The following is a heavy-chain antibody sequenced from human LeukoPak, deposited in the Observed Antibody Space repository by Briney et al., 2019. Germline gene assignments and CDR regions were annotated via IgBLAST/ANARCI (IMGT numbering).Heavy chain of an antibody. V-gene: IGHV3-48*03. Sequence: GGSLRLSCAASGFTFSSYEMNWDRQSPGKGLEWVSYISSSGSTIYYADSVKGRFTISRDNAKNSLYLQMNSLRAEDTAVYYCAELGITMIGGVWGKETTVTISS. CDR3: AELGITMIGGV. CDR2: ISSSGSTI. CDR1: GFTFSSYE. J-gene: IGHJ6*04. D-gene: IGHD3-10*02.